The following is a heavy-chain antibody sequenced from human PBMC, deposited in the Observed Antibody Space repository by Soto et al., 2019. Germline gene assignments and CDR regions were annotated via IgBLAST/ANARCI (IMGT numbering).Heavy chain of an antibody. J-gene: IGHJ5*02. CDR1: GGSFGYY. V-gene: IGHV4-34*01. D-gene: IGHD3-16*01. CDR2: IDHSGRT. Sequence: SETLSLTCSVYGGSFGYYWSWIRQPPGKGLEWIGEIDHSGRTNHNPSLNSRVTISRDTPKNQFSLKLTSVTAADTAVYYCATFSLALGPGFDPWGQGTRVTVAS. CDR3: ATFSLALGPGFDP.